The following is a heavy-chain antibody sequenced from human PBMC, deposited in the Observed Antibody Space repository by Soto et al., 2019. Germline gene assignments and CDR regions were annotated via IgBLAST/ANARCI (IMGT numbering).Heavy chain of an antibody. CDR1: GFTFSNYA. CDR3: ARDAGELPVVTVGVFVF. V-gene: IGHV3-23*01. J-gene: IGHJ4*02. Sequence: SVGSLRLSSAASGFTFSNYAMSWVRQAPGKGLEWVSAFSGSGDSTFYADSVKGRFTVSRDNSKKTLYLQLNSLRDEDTAVYYCARDAGELPVVTVGVFVFWGRGTLVTVSS. D-gene: IGHD3-22*01. CDR2: FSGSGDST.